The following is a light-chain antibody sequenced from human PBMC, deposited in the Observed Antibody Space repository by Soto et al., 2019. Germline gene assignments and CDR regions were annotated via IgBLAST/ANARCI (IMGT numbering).Light chain of an antibody. Sequence: DIQITQSPSTLSASVGDRVTITCRASQSISNWLAWYQHKPGKAPKLLIYKTSNLDSGVPSRFSGSGSGTEFSLTISSLQPDDFATYYCQLYKSFSLTVGGGTQVDIK. CDR3: QLYKSFSLT. CDR2: KTS. CDR1: QSISNW. V-gene: IGKV1-5*03. J-gene: IGKJ4*01.